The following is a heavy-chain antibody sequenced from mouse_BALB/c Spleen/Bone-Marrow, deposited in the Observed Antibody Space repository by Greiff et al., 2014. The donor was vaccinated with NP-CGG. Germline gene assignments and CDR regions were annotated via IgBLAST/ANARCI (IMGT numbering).Heavy chain of an antibody. J-gene: IGHJ3*01. D-gene: IGHD2-14*01. CDR3: ARYRDDGAGFAY. CDR1: GFNIKATS. Sequence: EVNLVESGAELVKPGASVKLSCTASGFNIKATSMHWVKQRPEQGLEWIGRIDPANGNTKYDPKFQGKATITADTSSNAAYLQLSSLTSEDTAVYYCARYRDDGAGFAYWGQGTLVTVSA. CDR2: IDPANGNT. V-gene: IGHV14-3*02.